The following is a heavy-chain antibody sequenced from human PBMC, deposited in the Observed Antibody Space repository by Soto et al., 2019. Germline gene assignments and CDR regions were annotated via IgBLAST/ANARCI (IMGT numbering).Heavy chain of an antibody. V-gene: IGHV4-31*03. CDR3: ARKVGVVIFDY. D-gene: IGHD3-3*01. CDR2: IYYSGST. CDR1: GGSISSGGYY. J-gene: IGHJ4*02. Sequence: SETLSLTCTVSGGSISSGGYYWSWIRQHPGKGLEWIGYIYYSGSTYYNPSLKSRVTISVDTSKNQFSLKLSSVTAADTAVYCCARKVGVVIFDYWGQGTLVTVSS.